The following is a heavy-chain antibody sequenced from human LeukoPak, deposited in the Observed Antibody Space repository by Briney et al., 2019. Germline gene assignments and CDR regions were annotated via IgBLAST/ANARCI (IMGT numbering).Heavy chain of an antibody. V-gene: IGHV3-64*01. J-gene: IGHJ6*03. CDR2: ISSNGGST. CDR3: AKEKWWLGRDYYYYYMDV. D-gene: IGHD2-15*01. Sequence: GSLILSCAASGFTFSSYSMHWVRQAPGKGLEYVSAISSNGGSTYYANSVKGRFTISRDNSKNTLYLQMGSLRGEDMAVYYCAKEKWWLGRDYYYYYMDVWGKGTTVTISS. CDR1: GFTFSSYS.